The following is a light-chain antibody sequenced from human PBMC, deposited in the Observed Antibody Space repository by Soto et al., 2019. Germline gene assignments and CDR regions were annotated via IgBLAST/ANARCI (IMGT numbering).Light chain of an antibody. CDR1: QSVLYSSNNKNY. J-gene: IGKJ3*01. CDR3: QQFYNTPFT. CDR2: WAS. V-gene: IGKV4-1*01. Sequence: DIVMTQSPDSLAVYLGERATITCTSSQSVLYSSNNKNYLAWYQQNPGQPPKLLIYWASTRESGVPDRFSGSGSGTDFTLTISSLQAEDVAVYYCQQFYNTPFTFGPGTKVDIK.